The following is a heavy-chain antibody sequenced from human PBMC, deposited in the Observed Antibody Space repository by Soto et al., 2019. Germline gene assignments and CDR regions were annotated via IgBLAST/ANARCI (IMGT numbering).Heavy chain of an antibody. J-gene: IGHJ4*02. CDR2: IYWDDDK. V-gene: IGHV2-5*02. CDR1: GFSLSTRGVG. Sequence: SGPTLANPTQPLTMTCTFFGFSLSTRGVGVGRTRQPPGKALEWLALIYWDDDKRYSPSLKSRLTITKDTSKNQVVLTMINMDPVDTATYYCAHFPLISGWYDYWGQGTLVTVSS. CDR3: AHFPLISGWYDY. D-gene: IGHD6-19*01.